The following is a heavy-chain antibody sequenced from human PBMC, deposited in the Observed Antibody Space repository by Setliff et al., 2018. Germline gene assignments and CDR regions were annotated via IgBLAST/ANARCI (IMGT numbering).Heavy chain of an antibody. V-gene: IGHV3-21*01. CDR3: ARVLRQWLVSGPSAYYFDY. CDR2: ISSTITST. D-gene: IGHD6-19*01. J-gene: IGHJ4*02. CDR1: GFTFSSSA. Sequence: GSLRLSCAASGFTFSSSAMAWVRQAPGKGLEWVSAISSTITSTYYADSVKGRFTISRDNAKNSLYLQMNSLRAEDTAVYYCARVLRQWLVSGPSAYYFDYWGQGTLITVSS.